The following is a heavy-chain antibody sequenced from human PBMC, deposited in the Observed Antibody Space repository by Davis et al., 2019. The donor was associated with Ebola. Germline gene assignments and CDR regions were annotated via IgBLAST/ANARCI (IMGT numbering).Heavy chain of an antibody. D-gene: IGHD1-20*01. CDR1: GFTFSNYV. CDR2: INHSGST. Sequence: MPGGSLRLSCAASGFTFSNYVMSWVRQPPGKGLEWIGEINHSGSTNYNPSLKSRVTISVDTSKNQFSLKLSSVTAADTAVYYCAQYNWNDGAFDVWGQGAMVTVSS. J-gene: IGHJ3*01. V-gene: IGHV4-34*08. CDR3: AQYNWNDGAFDV.